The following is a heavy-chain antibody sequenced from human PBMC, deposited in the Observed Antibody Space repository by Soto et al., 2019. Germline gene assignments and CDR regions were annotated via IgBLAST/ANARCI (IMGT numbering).Heavy chain of an antibody. CDR1: GGTFSSYT. J-gene: IGHJ4*02. CDR2: IIPILGIA. D-gene: IGHD3-16*01. CDR3: AGGGGIGGWLQGACDY. Sequence: QVQLVQSGAEVKKPGSSVKVSCKASGGTFSSYTIRWVRQAPGQGLEWMGRIIPILGIANYAQKFQGRVTITLYKSTCTAYKALGSLGSEDRSVYFCAGGGGIGGWLQGACDYWGQGTLVTVSS. V-gene: IGHV1-69*02.